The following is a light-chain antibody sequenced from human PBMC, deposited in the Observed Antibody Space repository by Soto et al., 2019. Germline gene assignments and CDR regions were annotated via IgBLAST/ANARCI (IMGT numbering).Light chain of an antibody. CDR3: CSFAGSNSWV. V-gene: IGLV2-23*01. J-gene: IGLJ3*02. CDR2: EAT. Sequence: QSALTQPASVSGSPGQSITISCTGTSGDVGTYDLVSWYQHHPGAAPKLMIYEATRRPSGISNRFSGSKSGNTASLTISGLQAEDEAAYCCCSFAGSNSWVFGGGTKVTVL. CDR1: SGDVGTYDL.